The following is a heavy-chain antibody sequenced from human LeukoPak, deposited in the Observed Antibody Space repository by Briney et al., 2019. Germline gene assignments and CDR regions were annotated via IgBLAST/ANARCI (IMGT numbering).Heavy chain of an antibody. Sequence: SQTLSLTCAISGDSVSSNSAAWNWIRQSPSRGLEWLGRTYYRAKWYNDYAVSVKGRITINPDTSKNQFSLQLNSVTPEDTAVYYCARVERLLGGTTRHYYYYMDVWGKGTTVTVSS. CDR1: GDSVSSNSAA. D-gene: IGHD1-1*01. CDR2: TYYRAKWYN. CDR3: ARVERLLGGTTRHYYYYMDV. J-gene: IGHJ6*03. V-gene: IGHV6-1*01.